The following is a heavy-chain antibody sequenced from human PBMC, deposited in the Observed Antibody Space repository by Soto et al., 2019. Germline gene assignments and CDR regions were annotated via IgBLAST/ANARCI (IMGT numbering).Heavy chain of an antibody. Sequence: GGSLRLSCAASGFPFGENAMSWVRQAPGKGLEWVSGISDSGATTYYADSVRGRFTISRDNSKNTLYLQMKSLRAEDSASYYCAKEDTSSGSLDYWGQGALVTSPQ. J-gene: IGHJ4*02. CDR3: AKEDTSSGSLDY. V-gene: IGHV3-23*01. CDR1: GFPFGENA. CDR2: ISDSGATT. D-gene: IGHD6-19*01.